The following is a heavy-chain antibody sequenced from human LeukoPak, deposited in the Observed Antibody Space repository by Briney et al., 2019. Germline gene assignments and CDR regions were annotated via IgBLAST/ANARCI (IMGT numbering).Heavy chain of an antibody. D-gene: IGHD6-19*01. V-gene: IGHV1-8*01. CDR3: ARGRQQWLAYAFDI. J-gene: IGHJ3*02. CDR1: GYTFTSYD. CDR2: MNPNSGNT. Sequence: ASVKVPCKASGYTFTSYDINWVRQATGQGLEWMGWMNPNSGNTGYAQKFQGRVTMTRNTSISTAYMELSSLRSEGTAVYYCARGRQQWLAYAFDIWGQGTMVTVSS.